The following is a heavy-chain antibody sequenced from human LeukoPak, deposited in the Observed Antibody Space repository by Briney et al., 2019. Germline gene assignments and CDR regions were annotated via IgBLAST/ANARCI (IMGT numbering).Heavy chain of an antibody. Sequence: GGSLRLSCAASGSTFSTSGIHWVRQAPGKGLEWVAVIWSDGSKEYYADSVKGRFSISRDNSRNTVYVQMNSLRAEDTAMYYCARVFCTGGSCYGPFDYWGQGTLVTVSS. CDR2: IWSDGSKE. D-gene: IGHD2-15*01. CDR3: ARVFCTGGSCYGPFDY. CDR1: GSTFSTSG. V-gene: IGHV3-33*01. J-gene: IGHJ4*02.